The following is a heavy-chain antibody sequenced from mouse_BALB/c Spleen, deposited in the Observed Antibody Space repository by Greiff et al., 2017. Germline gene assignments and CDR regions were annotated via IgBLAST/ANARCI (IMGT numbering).Heavy chain of an antibody. CDR2: IRNKANGYTT. Sequence: EVQLVESGGGLVQPGGSLRLSCATSGFNFTDYYMSWVRQPPGKALEWLGVIRNKANGYTTEYSASVKGRFTISRDNSQSILYLQMNTLRAEDSATYYCAIRYDGCWFAYWGRGTLVTVST. V-gene: IGHV7-3*02. CDR1: GFNFTDYY. J-gene: IGHJ3*01. CDR3: AIRYDGCWFAY. D-gene: IGHD2-14*01.